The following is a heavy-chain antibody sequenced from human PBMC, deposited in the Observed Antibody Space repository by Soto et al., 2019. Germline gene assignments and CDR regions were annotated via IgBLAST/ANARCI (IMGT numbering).Heavy chain of an antibody. D-gene: IGHD2-15*01. J-gene: IGHJ3*02. CDR3: ARDSCSGGSCYSGAFDI. V-gene: IGHV3-48*01. Sequence: EVQLVESGGGLVQPGGSLRLSCAASGFTFSSYSMNWVRQAPGKGLEWVSYISSSSSTIYYADSVKGRFTISRDNAKNSLHLQMNSLRAEDTAVYYCARDSCSGGSCYSGAFDIWGQGTMVTVSS. CDR1: GFTFSSYS. CDR2: ISSSSSTI.